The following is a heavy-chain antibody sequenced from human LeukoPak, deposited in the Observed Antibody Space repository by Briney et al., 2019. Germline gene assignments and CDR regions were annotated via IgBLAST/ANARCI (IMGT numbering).Heavy chain of an antibody. CDR2: ISYNGSNK. D-gene: IGHD3-10*01. CDR3: GKVWFSLWNIDY. Sequence: PGGSLRLSCAASGFTFSGYGMHWVRQAPGKGLEWVALISYNGSNKYYADSVKGRFTISRDNSKNTLYLQMNSMRTEDTTVYYCGKVWFSLWNIDYWGRGNLVTVS. CDR1: GFTFSGYG. J-gene: IGHJ4*02. V-gene: IGHV3-30*18.